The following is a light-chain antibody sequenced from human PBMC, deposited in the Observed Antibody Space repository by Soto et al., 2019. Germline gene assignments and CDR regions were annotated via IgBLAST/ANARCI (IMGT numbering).Light chain of an antibody. CDR2: SNN. V-gene: IGLV1-44*01. CDR1: SSDVGGYNA. CDR3: VAWDDSLNGYVV. Sequence: QSALTQPASVSGSPGQSITISCTGTSSDVGGYNAVSWYQQHPGKAPKLVIYSNNQRPSGVPDRFSGSKSGTSASLAISGLQSEDEADYYCVAWDDSLNGYVVFGGGTKVTVL. J-gene: IGLJ2*01.